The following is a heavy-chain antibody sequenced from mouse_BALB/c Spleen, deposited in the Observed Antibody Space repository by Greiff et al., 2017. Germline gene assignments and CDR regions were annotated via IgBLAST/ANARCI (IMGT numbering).Heavy chain of an antibody. V-gene: IGHV5-12-1*01. D-gene: IGHD1-1*01. J-gene: IGHJ3*01. CDR1: GFAFSSYD. Sequence: EVKLVESGGGLVKPGGSLKLSCAASGFAFSSYDMSWVRQTPEKRLEWVAYISSGGGSTYYPDTVKGRFTISRDNAKNTLYLQMSSLKSEDTAMYYCARHSSYGWFAYWGQGTLVTVSA. CDR3: ARHSSYGWFAY. CDR2: ISSGGGST.